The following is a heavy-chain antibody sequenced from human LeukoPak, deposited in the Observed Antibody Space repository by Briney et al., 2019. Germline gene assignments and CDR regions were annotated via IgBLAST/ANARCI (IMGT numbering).Heavy chain of an antibody. D-gene: IGHD6-19*01. J-gene: IGHJ3*02. Sequence: GGPLRLSCVASGFTVSRNYMTWVRQPPGKGLEWVSVIYSGGTIYYADSVKGRFTISRDNSKNTLFLQMNSLRVEDTAVYYYARDGRAVTSNMDAFDIWGQGTMVTVSP. V-gene: IGHV3-53*01. CDR2: IYSGGTI. CDR1: GFTVSRNY. CDR3: ARDGRAVTSNMDAFDI.